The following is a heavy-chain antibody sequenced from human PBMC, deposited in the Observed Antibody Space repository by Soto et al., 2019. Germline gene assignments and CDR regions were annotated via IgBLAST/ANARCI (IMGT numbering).Heavy chain of an antibody. CDR3: AHRPNYYDSSGYTN. D-gene: IGHD3-22*01. Sequence: QITLKESGPTLVKPTQTLTLTCTFSGFSLSTSGVGVGWIREPPGKALEWLALIYWDDDKRYSPSLKSRLTNTKDTSKNQVVLTMTNMDPVDTATYYCAHRPNYYDSSGYTNWGQGTLVTVSS. V-gene: IGHV2-5*02. J-gene: IGHJ4*02. CDR2: IYWDDDK. CDR1: GFSLSTSGVG.